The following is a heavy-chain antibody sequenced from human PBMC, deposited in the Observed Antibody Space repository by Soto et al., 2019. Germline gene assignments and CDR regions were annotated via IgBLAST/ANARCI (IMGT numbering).Heavy chain of an antibody. D-gene: IGHD3-3*01. CDR1: GGSISSYY. Sequence: LSLTCTVSGGSISSYYWSWIRQPPGKGLEWIGYIYYSGSTNYNPSLKSRVTISVDTSKNQFSLKLSSVTAADTAVYYCARGMYYDFWSGYYPYYYYYGMDVWGQGTTVTVSS. V-gene: IGHV4-59*01. J-gene: IGHJ6*02. CDR3: ARGMYYDFWSGYYPYYYYYGMDV. CDR2: IYYSGST.